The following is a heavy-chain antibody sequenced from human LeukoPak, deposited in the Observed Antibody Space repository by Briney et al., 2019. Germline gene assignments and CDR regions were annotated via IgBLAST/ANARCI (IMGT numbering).Heavy chain of an antibody. CDR3: TTVNSSGYYRGDSDY. J-gene: IGHJ4*02. CDR2: IKSKIDGGTT. CDR1: EFTFSNVW. D-gene: IGHD3-22*01. Sequence: PGGSLRLSCAASEFTFSNVWMSWVRQAPGKGLEWVGRIKSKIDGGTTDYAAPVKGRFTISRDDSIKTPYLQMNSLKTEDTAVYYCTTVNSSGYYRGDSDYWGQGTLVTVSS. V-gene: IGHV3-15*01.